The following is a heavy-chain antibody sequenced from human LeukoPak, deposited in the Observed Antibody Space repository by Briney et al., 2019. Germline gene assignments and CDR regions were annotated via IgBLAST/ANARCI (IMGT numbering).Heavy chain of an antibody. J-gene: IGHJ4*02. Sequence: GRSLRLSCAASGFTFSSYAMHWVRQAPGKGLEWVAVISYDGSNKYYADSVKGRFTISRDNSKNTLYLQMNSLRAEDTAVYYCARDLYSESYGWGPWGQGTLVTVSS. D-gene: IGHD1-26*01. V-gene: IGHV3-30-3*01. CDR1: GFTFSSYA. CDR3: ARDLYSESYGWGP. CDR2: ISYDGSNK.